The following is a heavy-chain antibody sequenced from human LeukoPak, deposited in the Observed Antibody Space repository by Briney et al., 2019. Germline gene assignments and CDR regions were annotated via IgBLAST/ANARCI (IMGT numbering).Heavy chain of an antibody. CDR2: ISYDGSNK. D-gene: IGHD6-19*01. CDR3: AKVRWLDYFDY. Sequence: GGSLRLSCAASGFTFSSYGMHWVRQAPGKGLEWVAVISYDGSNKYYADSVKGRFTISRDNSKNTLYLQMNSLRAEDTAVYYCAKVRWLDYFDYWGQGTLVTVSS. J-gene: IGHJ4*02. V-gene: IGHV3-30*18. CDR1: GFTFSSYG.